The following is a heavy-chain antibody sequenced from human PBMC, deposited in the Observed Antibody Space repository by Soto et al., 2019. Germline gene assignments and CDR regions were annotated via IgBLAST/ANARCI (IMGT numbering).Heavy chain of an antibody. CDR2: IHHSGSVFESGST. Sequence: SETLSLTCAVSGSSITITYYWGWVRQPPGKGLEWIGSIHHSGSVFESGSTHYNPSFKSRVTISADTSKNQFSLKLTSVTAAETVVYFCARNSSSSYFDYWGQGTLVTVSS. D-gene: IGHD6-13*01. CDR1: GSSITITYY. CDR3: ARNSSSSYFDY. J-gene: IGHJ4*02. V-gene: IGHV4-38-2*01.